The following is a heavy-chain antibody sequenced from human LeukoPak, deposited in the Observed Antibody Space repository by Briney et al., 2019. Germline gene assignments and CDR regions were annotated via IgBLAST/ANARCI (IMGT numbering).Heavy chain of an antibody. CDR3: ARGGSGHGYSYGVDY. Sequence: ASVKVSCKASGYTFTGYYMHWVRQAPGQGLEWMGWINPNSGGANYAQKFQGRVTMTRDTSISTAYMELSRLRSDDTAVYYCARGGSGHGYSYGVDYWGQGTLVTVSS. CDR2: INPNSGGA. J-gene: IGHJ4*02. CDR1: GYTFTGYY. V-gene: IGHV1-2*02. D-gene: IGHD5-18*01.